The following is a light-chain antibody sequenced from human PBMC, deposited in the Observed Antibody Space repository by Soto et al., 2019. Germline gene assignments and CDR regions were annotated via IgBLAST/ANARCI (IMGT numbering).Light chain of an antibody. V-gene: IGLV2-8*01. CDR2: EVS. Sequence: QSALTQPPSASGSPGQSVTISCTGTSSDVGGYNYVSWYQQHPGKAPKLMIYEVSKRPSGVPDRFSGSKSGNTASLTVSGLQAEDEADYYCRSYADPEVVFGGGTQLTVL. CDR1: SSDVGGYNY. J-gene: IGLJ2*01. CDR3: RSYADPEVV.